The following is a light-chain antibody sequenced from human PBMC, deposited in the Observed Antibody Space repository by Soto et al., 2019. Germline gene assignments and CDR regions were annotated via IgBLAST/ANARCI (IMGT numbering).Light chain of an antibody. CDR3: AAWDDSLSDVV. J-gene: IGLJ2*01. Sequence: QSVLTQPPSASGTPGQRVTISCSGSSSNIGSNYVYWYPQLPGTAPKLLIYRNNQRPSGVPDRFSGSKSGTSASLAISGLRSEDEADYYCAAWDDSLSDVVFGGGTKLTVL. CDR2: RNN. V-gene: IGLV1-47*01. CDR1: SSNIGSNY.